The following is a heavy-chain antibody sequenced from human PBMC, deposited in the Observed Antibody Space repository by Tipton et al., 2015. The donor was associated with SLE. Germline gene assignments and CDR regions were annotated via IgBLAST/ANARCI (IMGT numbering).Heavy chain of an antibody. Sequence: TLSLTCTVSGDSISSSNYYWGWIRQPPGKGLEWIGNVYYSGSTYYNPSLKSRVTISVDTSKNQFSLKLSSMTAADTALYYCAKGIFGGVTTYYFDYWGQGTLVTVSS. D-gene: IGHD3-3*01. V-gene: IGHV4-39*07. CDR3: AKGIFGGVTTYYFDY. CDR2: VYYSGST. J-gene: IGHJ4*02. CDR1: GDSISSSNYY.